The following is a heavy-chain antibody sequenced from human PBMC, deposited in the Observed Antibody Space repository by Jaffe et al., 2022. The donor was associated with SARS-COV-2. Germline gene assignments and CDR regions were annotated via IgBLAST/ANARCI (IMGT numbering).Heavy chain of an antibody. V-gene: IGHV4-38-2*02. CDR3: ARGNRWDYDYVWGSYRVSLGPPYYFDY. CDR1: GYSISSGYY. Sequence: QVQLQESGPGLVKPSETLSLTCTVSGYSISSGYYWGWIRQPPGKGLEWIGSIYHSGSTYYNPSLKSRVTISVDTSKNQFSLKLSSVTAADTAVYYCARGNRWDYDYVWGSYRVSLGPPYYFDYWGQGTLVTVSS. J-gene: IGHJ4*02. CDR2: IYHSGST. D-gene: IGHD3-16*02.